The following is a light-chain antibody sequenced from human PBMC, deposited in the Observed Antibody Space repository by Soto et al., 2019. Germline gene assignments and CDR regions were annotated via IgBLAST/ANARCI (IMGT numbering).Light chain of an antibody. CDR2: GAS. Sequence: EILLTQSQATLSVSPLEVDPLXCRASENVNSNVAWYQRKPGQAPRLLIYGASSRATGIPARFSGSGSGTEFTLTISSLQPDDFATYYCQQYNSYSTFGQGTKVDI. CDR3: QQYNSYST. V-gene: IGKV3-15*01. J-gene: IGKJ1*01. CDR1: ENVNSN.